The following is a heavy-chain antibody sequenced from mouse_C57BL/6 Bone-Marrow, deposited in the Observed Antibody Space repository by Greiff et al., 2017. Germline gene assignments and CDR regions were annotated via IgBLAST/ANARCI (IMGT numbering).Heavy chain of an antibody. V-gene: IGHV6-3*01. Sequence: EVQGVESGGGLVQPGGSMKLSCVASGFTFSNYWMNWVRQSPEKGLERVAQIRLKSDNYATHYAESVKGRFTISRDDSKSSVYLQMNNLRAEDTGIYYCTRTGFDYWGQGTTLTVSS. CDR1: GFTFSNYW. J-gene: IGHJ2*01. CDR3: TRTGFDY. D-gene: IGHD4-1*01. CDR2: IRLKSDNYAT.